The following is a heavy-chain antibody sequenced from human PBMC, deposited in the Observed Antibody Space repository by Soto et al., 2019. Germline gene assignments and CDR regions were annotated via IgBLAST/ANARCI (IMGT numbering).Heavy chain of an antibody. CDR2: IDYSGYT. J-gene: IGHJ3*02. Sequence: SETLSLTCTVSGGSISSHYWTWIRQPPGNGLEWIGYIDYSGYTNYNPSLKSRVTISLDTSKNQFSLNLNSLTAADTAVYYCARRTSLVATIAAAFGIWGQGTMVT. D-gene: IGHD5-12*01. CDR1: GGSISSHY. CDR3: ARRTSLVATIAAAFGI. V-gene: IGHV4-59*08.